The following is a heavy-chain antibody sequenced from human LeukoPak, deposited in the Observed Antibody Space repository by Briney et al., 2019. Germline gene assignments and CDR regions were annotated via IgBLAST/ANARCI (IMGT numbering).Heavy chain of an antibody. J-gene: IGHJ3*01. CDR3: AKVAPDDRRGFDL. Sequence: GGSLTLSCAPSGFVLSSYAMHWARHAPGKGLEWGSTISSGATHTYYPDYVKSRFTVSRDDSKNTLDLQMNSLRVEDTALYYCAKVAPDDRRGFDLWGQGTMVTVSS. CDR1: GFVLSSYA. V-gene: IGHV3-23*01. D-gene: IGHD3-22*01. CDR2: ISSGATHT.